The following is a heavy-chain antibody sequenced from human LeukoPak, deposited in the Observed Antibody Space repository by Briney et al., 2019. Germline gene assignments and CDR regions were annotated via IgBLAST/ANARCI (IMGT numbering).Heavy chain of an antibody. CDR3: ARLYGDLNWYFDL. J-gene: IGHJ2*01. Sequence: SGTLSLTCAVSGGSISSSNWWSWVRQPPGKELEWIGEIYHSGSTNYNPSLKSRVTISVDKSKNQFSLKLSSVTAADTAVYYCARLYGDLNWYFDLWGRGTLVTVSS. V-gene: IGHV4-4*02. CDR2: IYHSGST. D-gene: IGHD4-17*01. CDR1: GGSISSSNW.